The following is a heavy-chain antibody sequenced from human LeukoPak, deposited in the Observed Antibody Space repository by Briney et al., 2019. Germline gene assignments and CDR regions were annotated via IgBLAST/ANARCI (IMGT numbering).Heavy chain of an antibody. CDR2: ISYDGSNK. CDR1: GFTFSSYG. J-gene: IGHJ5*02. Sequence: GGSLRLSCAASGFTFSSYGMHWVRQAPGKGLEWVAVISYDGSNKYYADSVKGRFTISRDNSKNTLYLQMNSLRAEDTAVYYCAKSVSVKRLWFGESLTSWGQGTLVTVSS. CDR3: AKSVSVKRLWFGESLTS. V-gene: IGHV3-30*18. D-gene: IGHD3-10*01.